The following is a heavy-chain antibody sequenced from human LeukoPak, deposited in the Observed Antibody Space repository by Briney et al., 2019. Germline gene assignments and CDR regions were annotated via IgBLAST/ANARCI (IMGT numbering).Heavy chain of an antibody. CDR3: ARGGMVRGAPYYYYGMDV. CDR2: IYHSGST. J-gene: IGHJ6*02. V-gene: IGHV4-4*02. CDR1: GGSISSSNW. Sequence: PSGTLSLTCAVSGGSISSSNWWSWVRQPPGKGLEWIGEIYHSGSTNYNPSLKSRATISVDKSKNQFSLKVSSVTVADTAVYYCARGGMVRGAPYYYYGMDVWGQGTTVTVSS. D-gene: IGHD3-10*01.